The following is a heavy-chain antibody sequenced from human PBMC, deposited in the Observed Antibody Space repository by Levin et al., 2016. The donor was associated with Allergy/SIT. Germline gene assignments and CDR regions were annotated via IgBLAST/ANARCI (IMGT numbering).Heavy chain of an antibody. V-gene: IGHV3-33*01. CDR3: ARDGQQLAPYAMDV. CDR2: IWIGGNYK. D-gene: IGHD1-1*01. J-gene: IGHJ6*02. Sequence: GESLKISCAASGFIFGSHAAHWVRQAPGKGLEWVAQIWIGGNYKYYSDSVKGRFTVSRDDPKNTVYLHMDSLTVEDTAVYYCARDGQQLAPYAMDVWGQGTTVTVSS. CDR1: GFIFGSHA.